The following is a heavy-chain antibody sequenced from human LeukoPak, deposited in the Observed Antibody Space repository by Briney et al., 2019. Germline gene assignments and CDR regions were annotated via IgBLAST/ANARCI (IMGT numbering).Heavy chain of an antibody. J-gene: IGHJ5*02. CDR3: ARESNYHGSGTGWFDP. Sequence: SETLSLTCTVSGYSISSGYYWGWIRQPPGKGLEWIGEINHSGSTNYNPSLKSRVTISVDTSKNQFSLKLSSVNAADTAVYYCARESNYHGSGTGWFDPWGQGTLVTVSS. D-gene: IGHD3-10*01. V-gene: IGHV4-38-2*02. CDR2: INHSGST. CDR1: GYSISSGYY.